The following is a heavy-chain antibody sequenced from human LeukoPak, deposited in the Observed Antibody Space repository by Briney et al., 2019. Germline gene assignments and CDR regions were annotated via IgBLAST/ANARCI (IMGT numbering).Heavy chain of an antibody. CDR1: GSTFSSYA. CDR3: AKDDSWLQGRFDY. Sequence: PGGSLRLSCAASGSTFSSYAMSWVRQAPGKGLEWVSAISGSGGSTYYADSVKGRFTISRDNSKNTLYLQMNSLRAEDTAVYYCAKDDSWLQGRFDYWGQGTLVTVSS. J-gene: IGHJ4*02. CDR2: ISGSGGST. D-gene: IGHD5-24*01. V-gene: IGHV3-23*01.